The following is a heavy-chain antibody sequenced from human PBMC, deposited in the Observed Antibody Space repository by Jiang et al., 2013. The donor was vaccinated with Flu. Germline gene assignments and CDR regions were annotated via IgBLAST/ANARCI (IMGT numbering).Heavy chain of an antibody. V-gene: IGHV4-39*07. CDR1: GGSISSSSYY. Sequence: PGLVKPSETLSLTCTVSGGSISSSSYYWGWIRQPPGKGLEWIGSIYYSGSTYYNPSLKSRVTISVDTSKNQFSLKLSSVTAADTAVYYCARRYDFWSGYSHAFDIWGQGTMVTVSS. D-gene: IGHD3-3*01. CDR3: ARRYDFWSGYSHAFDI. CDR2: IYYSGST. J-gene: IGHJ3*02.